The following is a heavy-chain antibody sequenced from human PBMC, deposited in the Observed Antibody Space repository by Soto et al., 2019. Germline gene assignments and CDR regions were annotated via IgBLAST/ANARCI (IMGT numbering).Heavy chain of an antibody. CDR1: GYTFTSYG. CDR2: INAGNGNT. D-gene: IGHD5-18*01. Sequence: ASVKVSCKASGYTFTSYGMHWVRQAPGQGLEWMGWINAGNGNTKYSQKFQGRVTITRDTSASTAYMELSSLRSEDTAVYYCASLERGYSYGTDYYYYGMDVWGQGTTVTVSS. J-gene: IGHJ6*02. CDR3: ASLERGYSYGTDYYYYGMDV. V-gene: IGHV1-3*01.